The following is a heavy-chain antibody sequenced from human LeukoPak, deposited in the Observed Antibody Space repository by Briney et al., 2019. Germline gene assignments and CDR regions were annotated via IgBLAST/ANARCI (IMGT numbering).Heavy chain of an antibody. V-gene: IGHV3-74*01. D-gene: IGHD6-13*01. CDR3: AGGAAAGSSDAEYYYSYGMGV. J-gene: IGHJ6*02. CDR2: INSDGSST. CDR1: GFTFSSYW. Sequence: GGSLRLSCAASGFTFSSYWMHWVRQAPGQGLVWVSRINSDGSSTSYADSVKGRFTISRDSAKNTLYLQMNSLRAEDTAVYYCAGGAAAGSSDAEYYYSYGMGVWGQGTTVTVSS.